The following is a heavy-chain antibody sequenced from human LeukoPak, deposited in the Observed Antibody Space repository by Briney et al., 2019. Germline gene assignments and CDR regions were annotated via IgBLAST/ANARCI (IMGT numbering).Heavy chain of an antibody. V-gene: IGHV1-18*01. CDR3: ARDWGGGIAAAGYFQH. J-gene: IGHJ1*01. CDR1: GYTFTSYG. CDR2: ISAYNGNT. Sequence: ASVKVSCKASGYTFTSYGISWLRQAPGQGLEWMGWISAYNGNTNYAQKLQGRVTMTTDTSTSTAYMELRSLRSDDTAVYYCARDWGGGIAAAGYFQHWGQGTLVTVSS. D-gene: IGHD6-13*01.